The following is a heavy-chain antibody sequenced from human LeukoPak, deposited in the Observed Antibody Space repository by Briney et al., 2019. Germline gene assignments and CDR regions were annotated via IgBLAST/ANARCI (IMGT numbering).Heavy chain of an antibody. V-gene: IGHV4-4*02. CDR2: IYRSGST. Sequence: PSGTLSLTCAVSRGSIASNTWWSWVRQPPGKGLEWIGEIYRSGSTHYNPSLKNRVTISIDTSKNQFSLKLNSVTAADTAVYYCATEGNNFDKDYWGQGTLVTVSS. D-gene: IGHD1-20*01. CDR3: ATEGNNFDKDY. J-gene: IGHJ4*02. CDR1: RGSIASNTW.